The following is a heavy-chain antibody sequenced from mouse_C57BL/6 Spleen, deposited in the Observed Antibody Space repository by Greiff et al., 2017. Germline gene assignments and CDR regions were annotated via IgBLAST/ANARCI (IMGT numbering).Heavy chain of an antibody. D-gene: IGHD2-3*01. Sequence: QVQLQQSGAELARPGASVKLSCKASGYTFTSYGISWVKQRTGQGLEWIGEIYPRSGNTYYNEKFKGKATLTADKSSSTAYMELRSLTSEDSAVYFCARSGDDGYPFDYWGQGTTRTVSS. CDR1: GYTFTSYG. V-gene: IGHV1-81*01. CDR3: ARSGDDGYPFDY. CDR2: IYPRSGNT. J-gene: IGHJ2*01.